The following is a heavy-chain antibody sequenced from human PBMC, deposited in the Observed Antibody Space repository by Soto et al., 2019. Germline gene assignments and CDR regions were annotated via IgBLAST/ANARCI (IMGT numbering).Heavy chain of an antibody. D-gene: IGHD3-22*01. Sequence: EVPLLESGGGLVQPGGYLRLSCAASGFTFSSYAMSWVRQAPGKGLEWVSAISGSGGSTYYADSVKGRFTISRDNSKNTLYLPMNSLRAADTAVYYCAKGRITMMVVVIMDYWGQGTLVTVSS. J-gene: IGHJ4*02. CDR2: ISGSGGST. CDR1: GFTFSSYA. CDR3: AKGRITMMVVVIMDY. V-gene: IGHV3-23*01.